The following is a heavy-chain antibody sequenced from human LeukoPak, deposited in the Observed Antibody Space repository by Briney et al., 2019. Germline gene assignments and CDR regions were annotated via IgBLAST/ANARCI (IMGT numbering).Heavy chain of an antibody. V-gene: IGHV5-51*01. CDR3: AICTVTPSYYYMDV. CDR1: GYSITSYW. CDR2: IYPGDSDT. D-gene: IGHD4-17*01. J-gene: IGHJ6*03. Sequence: GESLKISCKGSGYSITSYWIVWVRQMPGKGLEWMGIIYPGDSDTRYSPSFQGQVTISADKSITTAYLQWSSLKASDTAMYYCAICTVTPSYYYMDVWGKGTTVTVSS.